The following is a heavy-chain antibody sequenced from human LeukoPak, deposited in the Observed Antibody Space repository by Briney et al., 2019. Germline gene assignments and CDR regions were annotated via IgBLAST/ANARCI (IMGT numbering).Heavy chain of an antibody. Sequence: ASEKVSCKASGYTFTGYYMHWVRQATGQGLEWMGWMNPNSGNTGYAQKFQGRVTITRNTSISTAYMELSSLRSEDTAVYYCAKPARTDYADYWGQGTLVTVSS. D-gene: IGHD1-14*01. J-gene: IGHJ4*02. CDR3: AKPARTDYADY. CDR1: GYTFTGYY. V-gene: IGHV1-8*03. CDR2: MNPNSGNT.